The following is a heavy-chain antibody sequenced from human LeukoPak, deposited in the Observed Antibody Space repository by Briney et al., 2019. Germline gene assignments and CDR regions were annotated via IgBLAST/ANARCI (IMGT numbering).Heavy chain of an antibody. V-gene: IGHV3-30*18. CDR2: ISYDGSNK. D-gene: IGHD6-13*01. Sequence: GGSLRLSCAASGFTFSNYAIHWVRQAPGKGLEWVAVISYDGSNKYYADSVKGRFTISRDNSKNTLYLQMNSLRAEDTAVYYCAKGRGKRNSSSWYDYWGQGTLVTVSS. CDR3: AKGRGKRNSSSWYDY. CDR1: GFTFSNYA. J-gene: IGHJ4*02.